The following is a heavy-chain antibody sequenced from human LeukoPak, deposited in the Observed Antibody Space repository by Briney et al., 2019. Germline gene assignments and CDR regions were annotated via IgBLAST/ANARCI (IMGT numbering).Heavy chain of an antibody. CDR2: INPNSGDT. D-gene: IGHD5-18*01. CDR1: GYTFTSYD. CDR3: ARGYSYVYNY. J-gene: IGHJ4*02. V-gene: IGHV1-8*01. Sequence: ASVKVSCKASGYTFTSYDINWVRQAPGQGLEWMGWINPNSGDTGYAKKFQGEVTMTRNTSISTAYMEVSSLRSEDTAVYYCARGYSYVYNYWGQGTLVTVSS.